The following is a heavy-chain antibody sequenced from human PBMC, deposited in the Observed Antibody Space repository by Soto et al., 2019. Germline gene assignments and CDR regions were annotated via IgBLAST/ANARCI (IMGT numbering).Heavy chain of an antibody. CDR2: IIPIFGTA. Sequence: SVTISCTAPGGTFRSYAISWVRQAPGQGLEWMGGIIPIFGTANYAQKFQGRVTITADESTSTAYMELSSLRSEDTAVYYCARDLESSGWYPIWFDPWGQGTLVT. CDR3: ARDLESSGWYPIWFDP. CDR1: GGTFRSYA. D-gene: IGHD6-19*01. J-gene: IGHJ5*02. V-gene: IGHV1-69*01.